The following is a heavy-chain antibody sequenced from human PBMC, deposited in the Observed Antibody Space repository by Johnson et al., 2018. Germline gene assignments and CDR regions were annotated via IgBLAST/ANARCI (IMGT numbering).Heavy chain of an antibody. CDR1: GGSFSFYY. J-gene: IGHJ6*02. Sequence: VQLQESGPRLVKPSETLSLTCAVSGGSFSFYYWSWIRQPPGKGLEWIGYIYDTEYPNYTPSLKGRVTMSVDTSKNLFSLKLSSVTAADTAVYYCARLEWRNYYYAMDVWGQGTTVTVSS. CDR2: IYDTEYP. V-gene: IGHV4-59*13. CDR3: ARLEWRNYYYAMDV. D-gene: IGHD3-3*01.